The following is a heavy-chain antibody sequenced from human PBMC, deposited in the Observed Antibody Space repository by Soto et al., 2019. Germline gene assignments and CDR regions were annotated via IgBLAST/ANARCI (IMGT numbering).Heavy chain of an antibody. D-gene: IGHD1-7*01. J-gene: IGHJ4*02. Sequence: QITLKESGPTLVKPTQTLTLTRAFSGFSLSTTGVGVGWFRQPPGKPLEWLVLIYWDDDTRYSSSQKSMLTRTKVPSKNQVVLIITYIAPVDTCTYLCAHRRVGRELYCWGQGTLVTVSS. CDR3: AHRRVGRELYC. CDR2: IYWDDDT. CDR1: GFSLSTTGVG. V-gene: IGHV2-5*02.